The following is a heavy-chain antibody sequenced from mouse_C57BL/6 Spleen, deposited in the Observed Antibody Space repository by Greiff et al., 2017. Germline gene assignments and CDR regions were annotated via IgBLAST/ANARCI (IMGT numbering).Heavy chain of an antibody. CDR3: VRHYYGGSYWYFEF. D-gene: IGHD1-1*01. Sequence: DVKLVESGGGLVQPKGSLKLSCAASGFSFNTYAMNWVRQAPGKGLEWVARIRSKSNNYATYYDDSVKDRFTISRDDSESMLYLQMNNLKTEDTAMYYCVRHYYGGSYWYFEFWGTGTTVTVSS. J-gene: IGHJ1*03. CDR1: GFSFNTYA. V-gene: IGHV10-1*01. CDR2: IRSKSNNYAT.